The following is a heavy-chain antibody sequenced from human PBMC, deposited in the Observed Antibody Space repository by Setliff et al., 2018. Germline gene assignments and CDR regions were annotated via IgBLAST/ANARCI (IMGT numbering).Heavy chain of an antibody. CDR1: GDSISSGDDF. CDR3: AKAGGYNFAD. D-gene: IGHD1-1*01. J-gene: IGHJ4*02. V-gene: IGHV4-30-4*08. CDR2: INHSGST. Sequence: PSETLSLTCTVSGDSISSGDDFWSWIRQPPGKGLEWIGEINHSGSTNYNPSLKSRVTISVDTSKNQFSLKLSSVTAADTAVYYCAKAGGYNFADWGQGTLVTVSS.